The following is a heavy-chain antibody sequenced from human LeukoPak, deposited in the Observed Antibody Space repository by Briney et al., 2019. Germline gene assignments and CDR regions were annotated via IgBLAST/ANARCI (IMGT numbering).Heavy chain of an antibody. Sequence: GGSLRLSCAASGFSFSSNWMSWVRQAPGKGLELVANIKQDGNEKYYVDSVKGRFTISRVNAKNLLYLQLDSLRDEDTGVYYCATVTAYFQDWGQGTLVTVSS. CDR1: GFSFSSNW. V-gene: IGHV3-7*04. J-gene: IGHJ1*01. CDR2: IKQDGNEK. CDR3: ATVTAYFQD.